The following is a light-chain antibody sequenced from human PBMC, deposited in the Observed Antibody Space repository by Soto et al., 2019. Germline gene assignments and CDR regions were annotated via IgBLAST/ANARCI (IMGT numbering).Light chain of an antibody. CDR2: KAS. CDR3: QQYNSYSLT. V-gene: IGKV1-5*03. CDR1: RFYSR. Sequence: DIQITQSPFTLSSTVRGRVNITFRAQSRFYSRLAWYQQKPGKAPKLLIYKASSLESGVPSRFSGSGSGTEFTLTISSLQPDDFATYYCQQYNSYSLTFGQGTKVEIK. J-gene: IGKJ1*01.